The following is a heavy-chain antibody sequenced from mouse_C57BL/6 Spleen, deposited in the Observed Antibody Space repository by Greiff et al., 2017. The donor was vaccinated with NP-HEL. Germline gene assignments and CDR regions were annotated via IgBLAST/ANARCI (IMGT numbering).Heavy chain of an antibody. CDR3: ARKDYGQSWYFDV. CDR1: GYTFTSYT. D-gene: IGHD1-1*01. Sequence: QVQLQQSGAELARPGASVKMSCKASGYTFTSYTMHWVKQMPGQGLEWIGYINPSSGYTKYNQKFKGKATLTADKSSSTAYMQLSSLTSEDSAVYFCARKDYGQSWYFDVWGTGTTVTVSS. J-gene: IGHJ1*03. CDR2: INPSSGYT. V-gene: IGHV1-4*01.